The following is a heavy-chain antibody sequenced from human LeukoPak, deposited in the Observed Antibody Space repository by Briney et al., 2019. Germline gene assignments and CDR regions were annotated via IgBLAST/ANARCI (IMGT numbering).Heavy chain of an antibody. CDR2: MSGSGGST. CDR3: AKNYGSGSSVKYYYYMDV. CDR1: GFTFSSYG. Sequence: GGSLRLSCAASGFTFSSYGMSWVRQAPGKGLEWVSTMSGSGGSTYYADSVKGRFTISRDNSKNTLYLQMNSLRAEDSAVYYCAKNYGSGSSVKYYYYMDVWGKGTTVTVSS. D-gene: IGHD3-10*01. J-gene: IGHJ6*03. V-gene: IGHV3-23*01.